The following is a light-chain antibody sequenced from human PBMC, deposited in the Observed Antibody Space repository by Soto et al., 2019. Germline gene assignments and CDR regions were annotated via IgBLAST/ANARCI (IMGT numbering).Light chain of an antibody. Sequence: QSVLTQPPSVSGAPGQRVTISCTGNNSNIGAGYAVHWYQQLPGIAPKLLIYANSNRPSGVPDRFSGSKSATSASLVITGLQAEDEADYYCQSYDSSLSGSVFGGGTKVTVL. V-gene: IGLV1-40*01. J-gene: IGLJ2*01. CDR2: ANS. CDR1: NSNIGAGYA. CDR3: QSYDSSLSGSV.